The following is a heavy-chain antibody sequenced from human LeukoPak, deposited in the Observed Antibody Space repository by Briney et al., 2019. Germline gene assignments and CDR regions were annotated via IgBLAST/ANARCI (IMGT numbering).Heavy chain of an antibody. CDR2: IDTSGPTI. CDR1: GFTFSSYE. D-gene: IGHD4-17*01. V-gene: IGHV3-48*03. Sequence: GGSLRLSCAASGFTFSSYEMSWARQAPGKGLEWVSYIDTSGPTIYYADSVKGRFTISRDNAKNSLYLQMNRLRVEDTAIYYCARVPNDYGEFHMDYWGQGSLVTVSS. CDR3: ARVPNDYGEFHMDY. J-gene: IGHJ4*02.